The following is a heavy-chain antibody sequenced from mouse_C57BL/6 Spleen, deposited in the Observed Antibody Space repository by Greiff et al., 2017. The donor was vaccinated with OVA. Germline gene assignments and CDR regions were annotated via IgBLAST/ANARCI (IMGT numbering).Heavy chain of an antibody. Sequence: EVQLVESGGGLVQPGGSLKLSCAASGFTFSDYYMYWVRQTPEKRLEWVAYISNGGGSTYYPDTVKGRFTISRANANNTLYLQISRLKSEDTAMYYCARHAKGDFDVWGTGTTVTVSS. V-gene: IGHV5-12*01. CDR1: GFTFSDYY. J-gene: IGHJ1*03. D-gene: IGHD6-1*01. CDR3: ARHAKGDFDV. CDR2: ISNGGGST.